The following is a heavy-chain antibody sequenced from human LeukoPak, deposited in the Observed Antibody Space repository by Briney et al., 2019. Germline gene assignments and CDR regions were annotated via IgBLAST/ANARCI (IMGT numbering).Heavy chain of an antibody. V-gene: IGHV3-23*01. D-gene: IGHD3-10*01. CDR3: ARELFDFDY. J-gene: IGHJ4*02. Sequence: GXSLRLSCAPSGFTFDNFAMTWVRQAPGKGLEWVSEITGSGGSTYYADSVKGRFTISRDNSKNTLYLQMNSLRAEDTAIYYCARELFDFDYWGQGTLVTVSS. CDR1: GFTFDNFA. CDR2: ITGSGGST.